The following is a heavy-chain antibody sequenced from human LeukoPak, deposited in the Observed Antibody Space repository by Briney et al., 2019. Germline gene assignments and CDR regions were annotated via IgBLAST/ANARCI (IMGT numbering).Heavy chain of an antibody. J-gene: IGHJ4*02. V-gene: IGHV3-48*03. CDR1: GFTFSSYE. Sequence: GGSLRLSCAASGFTFSSYEMNWVRQAPGKGLEWVSYISSSSSAMYYADSVRGRFTISRDNAKSSLYLQMKSLREEDTAAYFCARGLNRYISGWHFDFWGQGTLVTVSS. CDR3: ARGLNRYISGWHFDF. D-gene: IGHD6-19*01. CDR2: ISSSSSAM.